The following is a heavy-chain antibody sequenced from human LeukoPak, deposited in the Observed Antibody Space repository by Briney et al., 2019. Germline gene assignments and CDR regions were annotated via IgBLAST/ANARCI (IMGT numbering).Heavy chain of an antibody. D-gene: IGHD3-3*01. CDR2: MNPNSGNT. CDR3: ARQNYDFWSGYSLGYFDY. Sequence: EASVKVSCKASGYTFTSYDINWVRQATGQGLEWMGWMNPNSGNTGYAQKFQGRVTMTRNTSISTAYMELSSLRSEDTAVYYCARQNYDFWSGYSLGYFDYWGQGTLVTVSS. CDR1: GYTFTSYD. J-gene: IGHJ4*02. V-gene: IGHV1-8*01.